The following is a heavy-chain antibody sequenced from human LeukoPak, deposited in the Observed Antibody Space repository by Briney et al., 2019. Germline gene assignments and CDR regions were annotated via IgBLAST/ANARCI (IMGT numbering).Heavy chain of an antibody. D-gene: IGHD6-19*01. CDR2: ISGSGGST. CDR1: GFTFSSYA. CDR3: AKDGYSSGWYYYYYMDV. Sequence: GGSLRLSCAASGFTFSSYAMSWVRQAPGKGLEWVSAISGSGGSTYYADSVKGRFTISRDNSKNTLYLQMNSLRAEDTAVYYCAKDGYSSGWYYYYYMDVWGKRTTVTVSS. V-gene: IGHV3-23*01. J-gene: IGHJ6*03.